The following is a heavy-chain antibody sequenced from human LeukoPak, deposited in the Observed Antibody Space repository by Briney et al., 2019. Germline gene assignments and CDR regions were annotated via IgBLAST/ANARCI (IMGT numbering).Heavy chain of an antibody. D-gene: IGHD3-3*01. J-gene: IGHJ3*02. CDR1: GGSISSGDYY. CDR3: ARSRRGITILGVVTKDAFDI. CDR2: IYYSGST. Sequence: SETLSLTCTVSGGSISSGDYYWSWIRQAPGKGLEGIGYIYYSGSTYYNPSLKSRLTISVDTSKNQFSLKLSSVTAADTAVYYCARSRRGITILGVVTKDAFDIWGQGTRVTVS. V-gene: IGHV4-30-4*08.